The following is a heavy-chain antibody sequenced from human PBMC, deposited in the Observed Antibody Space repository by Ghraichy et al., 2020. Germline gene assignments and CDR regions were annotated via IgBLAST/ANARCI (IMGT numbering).Heavy chain of an antibody. CDR2: IYSGGST. V-gene: IGHV3-66*01. CDR3: ARSSGYDLLQYAFDI. J-gene: IGHJ3*02. D-gene: IGHD5-12*01. CDR1: GFTVSSNY. Sequence: GGSLRLSCAASGFTVSSNYMSWVRQAPGKGLEWVSVIYSGGSTYYADSVKGRFTISRDNSKNTLYLQMNSLRAEDTAVYYCARSSGYDLLQYAFDIWGQGTMVTVSS.